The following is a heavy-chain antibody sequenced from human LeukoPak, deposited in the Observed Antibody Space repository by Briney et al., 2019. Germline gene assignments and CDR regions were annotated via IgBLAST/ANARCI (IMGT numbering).Heavy chain of an antibody. J-gene: IGHJ3*01. D-gene: IGHD1-26*01. Sequence: PGGSLRLSCAASGFSSGDYAMHWIRQAPGKGLEWVAGVNWNSAYIGYGDSMKGRVTIYRDNAKKSLYLQMNGLRVEDMALYYCAKDRAGLGASRSYAFDVWGQGTMVTVSS. CDR2: VNWNSAYI. V-gene: IGHV3-9*02. CDR3: AKDRAGLGASRSYAFDV. CDR1: GFSSGDYA.